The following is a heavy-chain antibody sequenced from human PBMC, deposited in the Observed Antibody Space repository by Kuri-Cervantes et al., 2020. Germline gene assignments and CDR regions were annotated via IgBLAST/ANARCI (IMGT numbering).Heavy chain of an antibody. D-gene: IGHD6-13*01. Sequence: GESLKISCAASGFIFDDYAMEWVRQAPGKGLEWVSRINSDGSDTTYADSVKGRFTISRDNAKNTMYLQISSLRVEDTGVYYCVREVHSSGWYMWFDPWGQGTQVTVSS. CDR3: VREVHSSGWYMWFDP. CDR1: GFIFDDYA. J-gene: IGHJ5*02. V-gene: IGHV3-74*03. CDR2: INSDGSDT.